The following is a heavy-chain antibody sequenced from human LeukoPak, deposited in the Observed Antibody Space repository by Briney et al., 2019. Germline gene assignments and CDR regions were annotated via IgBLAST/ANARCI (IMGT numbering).Heavy chain of an antibody. J-gene: IGHJ6*04. CDR2: ISYSGDNT. CDR1: GFTFSRYA. V-gene: IGHV3-30*04. Sequence: QPGGSLRLSCAASGFTFSRYAMHWVRQAPGKGLEWVTLISYSGDNTYYADSVKGRFTFSRDKAKNTLYLQMNSLRPEDSAVYYCASDPRDGGQNVWGKGTMVTVSS. D-gene: IGHD5-24*01. CDR3: ASDPRDGGQNV.